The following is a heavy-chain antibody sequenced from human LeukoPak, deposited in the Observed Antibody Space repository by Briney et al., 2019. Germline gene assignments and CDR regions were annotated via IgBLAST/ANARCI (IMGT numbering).Heavy chain of an antibody. CDR1: GFTFSSYT. V-gene: IGHV3-21*01. CDR3: ARDGDTVLTRGYYYYMDV. CDR2: ITSSSRYI. Sequence: PGGSLRLSCAASGFTFSSYTMNWVRQAPGKGPEWVSSITSSSRYIYYADSVKGRFTISRDNARNSLYLQMNSLRAEDTALYYCARDGDTVLTRGYYYYMDVWGKGTTVTVSS. J-gene: IGHJ6*03. D-gene: IGHD4-23*01.